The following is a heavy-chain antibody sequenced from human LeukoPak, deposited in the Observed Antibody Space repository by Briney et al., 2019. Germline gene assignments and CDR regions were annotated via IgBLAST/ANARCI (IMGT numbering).Heavy chain of an antibody. D-gene: IGHD6-13*01. CDR3: ARQGGYIAPLAL. CDR2: ISYSGNT. V-gene: IGHV4-59*08. J-gene: IGHJ4*02. Sequence: PSETLSLTCIVSGGSISSYYWSWIRQPPGKGLEWIGYISYSGNTNYNPSLKSRVTISVDTSKNQFSLKLSSVTAADTAVYYCARQGGYIAPLALWGQGTLVTVSS. CDR1: GGSISSYY.